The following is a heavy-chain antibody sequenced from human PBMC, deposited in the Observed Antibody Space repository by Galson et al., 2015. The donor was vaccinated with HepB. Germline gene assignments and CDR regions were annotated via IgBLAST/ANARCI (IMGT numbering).Heavy chain of an antibody. V-gene: IGHV3-9*01. Sequence: SLRLSCAASGFTFSSYWMSWVRQAPGKGLEWVSGISWNSGSIGYADSVKGRLTISRDNAKNSLYLQMNSLRAEDTALYYCAKDIGGREYSGYDLYAFDIWGQGTMVTVSS. D-gene: IGHD5-12*01. CDR1: GFTFSSYW. CDR3: AKDIGGREYSGYDLYAFDI. J-gene: IGHJ3*02. CDR2: ISWNSGSI.